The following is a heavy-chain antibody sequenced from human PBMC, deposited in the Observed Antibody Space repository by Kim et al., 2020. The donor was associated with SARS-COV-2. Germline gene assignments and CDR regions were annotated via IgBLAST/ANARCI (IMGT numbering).Heavy chain of an antibody. D-gene: IGHD5-12*01. CDR3: AKDIGTGYSGYDLGFDY. CDR2: ISWNSGSI. J-gene: IGHJ4*02. V-gene: IGHV3-9*01. Sequence: GGSLSLSCAASGFTFDDYAIHWVRPAQGKGLGWVSGISWNSGSIGYADSVKGRFTISRDNAKNSLYLQMNSLRAEDTALYYCAKDIGTGYSGYDLGFDYWGQGTLVTVSS. CDR1: GFTFDDYA.